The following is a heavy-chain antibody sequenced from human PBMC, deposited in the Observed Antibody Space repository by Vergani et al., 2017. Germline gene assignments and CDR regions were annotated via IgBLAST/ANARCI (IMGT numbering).Heavy chain of an antibody. D-gene: IGHD6-19*01. CDR1: GFTFSSYS. V-gene: IGHV3-48*01. CDR2: ISSSSSTI. J-gene: IGHJ5*02. CDR3: ARGLGYSSGWYNWFDP. Sequence: EVQLVESGGGLVKPGGSLRLSCAASGFTFSSYSMNWVRQAPGKGLEWVSYISSSSSTIYYADSVKGRFTISRDNAKNSRYLQMNSLRAEDTAVYYCARGLGYSSGWYNWFDPWGQGTLVTVSS.